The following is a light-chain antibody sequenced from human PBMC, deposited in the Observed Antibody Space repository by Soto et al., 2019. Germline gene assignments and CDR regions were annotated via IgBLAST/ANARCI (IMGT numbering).Light chain of an antibody. CDR3: CSYAGVTTYV. V-gene: IGLV2-23*02. Sequence: QSVLTQPASVSGSPGQSITISCTGTSSNIDVFDLVSWYRQRPGKPPQLIIYGVTKRPSGVSDRFSASKAGNTASLTISGLQPEDEADYYCCSYAGVTTYVFGSGTKLTVL. J-gene: IGLJ1*01. CDR1: SSNIDVFDL. CDR2: GVT.